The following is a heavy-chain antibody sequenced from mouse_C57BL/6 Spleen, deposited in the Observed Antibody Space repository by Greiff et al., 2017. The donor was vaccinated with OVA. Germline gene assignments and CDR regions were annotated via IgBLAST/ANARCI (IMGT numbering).Heavy chain of an antibody. V-gene: IGHV1-62-2*01. CDR1: GYTFTEYT. Sequence: VMLVESGAELVKPGASVKLSCKASGYTFTEYTIHWVKQRSGQGLEWIGWFYPGSGSIKYNEKFKDKATLTADKSSSTVYMELSRLTSEDSAVYFCARHGGYDYDKMGFDDWGQGTTLTVSS. CDR2: FYPGSGSI. D-gene: IGHD2-4*01. J-gene: IGHJ2*01. CDR3: ARHGGYDYDKMGFDD.